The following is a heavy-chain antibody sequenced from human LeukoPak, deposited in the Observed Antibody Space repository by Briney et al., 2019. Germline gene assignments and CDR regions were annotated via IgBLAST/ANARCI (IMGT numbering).Heavy chain of an antibody. CDR1: GGSFSGYY. CDR3: ARVTGYMIEDYFDY. Sequence: SEALSLTCAVYGGSFSGYYWSWIRQPPGKGLEWIGEINHSGSTNYNPSLKSRVTISVDTSKNQFSLKLSSVTAADTAVYYCARVTGYMIEDYFDYWGQGILVTVSS. CDR2: INHSGST. D-gene: IGHD3-22*01. V-gene: IGHV4-34*01. J-gene: IGHJ4*02.